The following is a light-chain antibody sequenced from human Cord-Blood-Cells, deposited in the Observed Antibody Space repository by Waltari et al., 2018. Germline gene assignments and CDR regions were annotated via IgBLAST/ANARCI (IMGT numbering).Light chain of an antibody. CDR2: EIS. V-gene: IGLV2-8*01. Sequence: QSALTQPPSASGSPAQSVTISCTGTSRDVGGFNYVPWYHNHPGQAPKLMIYEISKRPSGVPDRFSGSKSGNTASLTVSGLQAEDEADYYCSSYAGSNNLFGGGTKLTVL. CDR1: SRDVGGFNY. CDR3: SSYAGSNNL. J-gene: IGLJ3*02.